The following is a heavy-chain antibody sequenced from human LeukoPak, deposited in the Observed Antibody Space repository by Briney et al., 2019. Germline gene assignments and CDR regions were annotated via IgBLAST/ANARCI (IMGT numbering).Heavy chain of an antibody. CDR2: ISGSGGST. CDR3: AKDRDDYVWGSYLGAFDI. Sequence: PGGSLRLSRAASGFTFSSYAMSWVRQAPGKGLEWVSLISGSGGSTYYADSVKGRFTISRDNSKNTLYLQMNSLRAEDTAVFYCAKDRDDYVWGSYLGAFDIWGQGTMVTVSS. CDR1: GFTFSSYA. V-gene: IGHV3-23*01. D-gene: IGHD3-16*01. J-gene: IGHJ3*02.